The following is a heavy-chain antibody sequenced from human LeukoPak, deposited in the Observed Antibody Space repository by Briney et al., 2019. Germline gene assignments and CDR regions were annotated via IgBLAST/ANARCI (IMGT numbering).Heavy chain of an antibody. CDR2: ISSSGSTI. CDR1: GFTFSSYE. CDR3: ARRTYGMDV. J-gene: IGHJ6*02. V-gene: IGHV3-48*03. Sequence: GASLRLSCAASGFTFSSYEMNWVRQAPGKGLEWVSCISSSGSTIYYADSVKGRFTISRDNARNSLYPQMNSLRVEDTAVYYCARRTYGMDVWGQGTTVTVSS.